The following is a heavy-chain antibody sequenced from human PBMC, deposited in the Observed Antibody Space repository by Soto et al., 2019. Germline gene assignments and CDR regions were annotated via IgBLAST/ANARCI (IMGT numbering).Heavy chain of an antibody. D-gene: IGHD1-7*01. J-gene: IGHJ4*02. CDR1: GFTFSSYG. V-gene: IGHV3-30*18. CDR3: AKEGYNWNYAWSPWLDY. Sequence: QVQLVESGGGVVQPGRSLRLSCAASGFTFSSYGMHWVRQAPGKGLEWGAVISYDGSNKYYADSVKGRFTISRDNSKNTLYLQMNSLRAEDTAVYYCAKEGYNWNYAWSPWLDYWGEGTLVTVSS. CDR2: ISYDGSNK.